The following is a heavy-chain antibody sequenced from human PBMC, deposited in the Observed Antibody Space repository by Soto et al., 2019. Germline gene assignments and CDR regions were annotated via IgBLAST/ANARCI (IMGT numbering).Heavy chain of an antibody. V-gene: IGHV4-34*01. CDR3: ARGGSCDWQVALDI. Sequence: SESLSLTCAVYAGSFSHYYWNWIRQSPGKGLEWVGTIKQSGSSNYNPSLRSRVSISGDMSKNQVSLKLNCVTAADTAVYYCARGGSCDWQVALDIWGQGTMVTVSS. J-gene: IGHJ3*02. CDR1: AGSFSHYY. D-gene: IGHD1-26*01. CDR2: IKQSGSS.